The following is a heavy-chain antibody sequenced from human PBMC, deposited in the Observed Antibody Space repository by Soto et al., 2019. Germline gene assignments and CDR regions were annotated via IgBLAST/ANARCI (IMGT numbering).Heavy chain of an antibody. D-gene: IGHD3-10*01. CDR2: ISGSGGST. CDR1: GFTFSSYA. J-gene: IGHJ4*02. CDR3: AKDRIPMVRGVIQEDYFDY. V-gene: IGHV3-23*01. Sequence: GGSLRLSCAASGFTFSSYAMSWVRQAPGKGLEWVSAISGSGGSTYYADSVKGRFTISRDNSKNTLYLQMNSLRAEDTAVYYCAKDRIPMVRGVIQEDYFDYWGQGTLVTVSS.